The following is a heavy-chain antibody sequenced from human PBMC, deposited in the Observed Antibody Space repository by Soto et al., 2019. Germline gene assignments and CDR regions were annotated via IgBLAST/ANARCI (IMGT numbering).Heavy chain of an antibody. V-gene: IGHV4-39*01. J-gene: IGHJ4*02. CDR3: ARLIRDINYSDGSGYYHYLFDY. CDR1: GGSISSSSYY. Sequence: PSETLSLTCTVSGGSISSSSYYWGWIRQPPGKGLEWIGSIYYSGSTYYNPSLKSRVTISVDTSKNQFSLKLSSVTAADTAVYYCARLIRDINYSDGSGYYHYLFDYWGQGTLVTVSS. CDR2: IYYSGST. D-gene: IGHD3-22*01.